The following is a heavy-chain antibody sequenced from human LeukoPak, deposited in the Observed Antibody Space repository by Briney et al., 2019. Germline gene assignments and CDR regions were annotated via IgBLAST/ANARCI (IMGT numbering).Heavy chain of an antibody. J-gene: IGHJ4*02. CDR2: MSGSGGST. CDR1: GFTFSSYA. CDR3: ARAHSNSFYRKADYFDY. Sequence: GGSLRLSCAASGFTFSSYAMSWVRQAPGKGLEWVSAMSGSGGSTYYADSVKGRFTISRDNSTNKLYLQMHSLRAEDTGVYYCARAHSNSFYRKADYFDYWAQGTLVSV. V-gene: IGHV3-23*01. D-gene: IGHD2-8*01.